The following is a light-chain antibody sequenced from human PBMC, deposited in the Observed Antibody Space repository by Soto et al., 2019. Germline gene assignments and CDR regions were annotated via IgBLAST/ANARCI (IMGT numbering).Light chain of an antibody. V-gene: IGKV3-20*01. CDR2: GAS. Sequence: EIVLTQSPGTLSLSPGERATLSCRASQSVSSGFLAWYQQKPGQAPRLLIYGASSRATAIPDRFSGSGYGTDFTLTISRLEPEDFAVYYCQQYGRSPPWTFGQGTKVEIK. J-gene: IGKJ1*01. CDR1: QSVSSGF. CDR3: QQYGRSPPWT.